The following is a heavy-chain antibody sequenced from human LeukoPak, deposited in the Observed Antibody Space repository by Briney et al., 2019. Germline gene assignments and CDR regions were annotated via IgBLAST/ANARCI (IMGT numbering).Heavy chain of an antibody. CDR1: GGSISSYY. CDR2: IYYSGST. CDR3: ARDRSGDYYYGMDV. V-gene: IGHV4-59*01. Sequence: SETLSLTCTVSGGSISSYYWSWIRQPPGKGLEWIGYIYYSGSTNYNPSLKSRATISVDTSKNQFSLKLSSVTAADAAVYYCARDRSGDYYYGMDVWGQGTTVTVSS. D-gene: IGHD7-27*01. J-gene: IGHJ6*02.